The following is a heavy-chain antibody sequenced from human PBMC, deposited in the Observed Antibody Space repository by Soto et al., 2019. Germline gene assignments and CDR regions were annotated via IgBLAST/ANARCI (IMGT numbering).Heavy chain of an antibody. D-gene: IGHD3-22*01. J-gene: IGHJ3*02. CDR3: ARDESITMIVVVNDAFDI. CDR2: ISAYNGNT. CDR1: GYTFTSYG. Sequence: ASVKVSCKASGYTFTSYGISWVRQAPGQGLEWMGWISAYNGNTNYAQKLQGRVTMTTDTSTSTAYMELRSLRSDDTALYYFARDESITMIVVVNDAFDIWGQGTMVTVSS. V-gene: IGHV1-18*01.